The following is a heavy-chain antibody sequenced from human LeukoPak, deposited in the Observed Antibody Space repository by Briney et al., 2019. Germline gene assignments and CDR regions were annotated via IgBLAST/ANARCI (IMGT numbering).Heavy chain of an antibody. CDR3: ARVMMYSSSSTFDI. Sequence: SETLSLTCAVYGGSFSGYYWSWIRQPPGKGLEWIGEINHSGSTNYNPSLKSRVTISVDTSKNQFSLKLSSVTAADTAVYHCARVMMYSSSSTFDIWGQGTMVTVSS. CDR2: INHSGST. CDR1: GGSFSGYY. V-gene: IGHV4-34*01. J-gene: IGHJ3*02. D-gene: IGHD6-6*01.